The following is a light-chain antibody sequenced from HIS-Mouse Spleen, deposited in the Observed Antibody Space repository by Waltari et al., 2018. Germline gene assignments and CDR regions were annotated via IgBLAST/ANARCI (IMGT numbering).Light chain of an antibody. CDR1: SSYVGGYNY. CDR3: SSYTSSSTLYV. J-gene: IGLJ1*01. CDR2: DVS. V-gene: IGLV2-14*03. Sequence: QSALTQPASVSGSPGQSITISCTGTSSYVGGYNYVSCYQHHPGKAPKLMIYDVSNRPSGVSNRFSGSKSGNTASLTISGLQAEDEADYYCSSYTSSSTLYVFGTGTKVTVL.